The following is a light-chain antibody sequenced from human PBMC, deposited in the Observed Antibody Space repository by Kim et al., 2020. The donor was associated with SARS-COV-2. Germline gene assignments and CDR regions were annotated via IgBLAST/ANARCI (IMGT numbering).Light chain of an antibody. CDR2: YGN. V-gene: IGLV3-21*01. J-gene: IGLJ2*01. CDR3: QVWDSSRDQGV. CDR1: NVRSQT. Sequence: SYELTQPPSVSVAPGETARLTCGGDNVRSQTVHWYQHKPGQAPVLVIYYGNDRPSGIPERFSGSRSGNTATLTIRGADAGDEADYYCQVWDSSRDQGVFGGGTRLTVL.